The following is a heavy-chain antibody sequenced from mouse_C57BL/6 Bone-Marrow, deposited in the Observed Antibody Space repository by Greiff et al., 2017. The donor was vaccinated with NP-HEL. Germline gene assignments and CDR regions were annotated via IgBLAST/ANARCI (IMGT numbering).Heavy chain of an antibody. J-gene: IGHJ2*01. CDR3: ARDETELFDY. CDR2: ISDGGSYT. CDR1: GFTFSSYA. Sequence: EVMLVESGGGLVKPGGSLKLSCAASGFTFSSYAMSWVRQTPEKRLEWVATISDGGSYTYYPDNVKGRFTISRDNAKNNLYLQMSHLKSEDTAMYYCARDETELFDYWGQGTTLTVSS. V-gene: IGHV5-4*01.